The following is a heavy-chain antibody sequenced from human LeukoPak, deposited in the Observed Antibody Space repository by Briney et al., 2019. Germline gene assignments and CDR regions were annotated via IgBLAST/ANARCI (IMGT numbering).Heavy chain of an antibody. J-gene: IGHJ4*02. CDR3: ARRQGPQDY. CDR2: IDPYSGGT. CDR1: GYTFTNFY. Sequence: SVKVSCKTSGYTFTNFYIHWVQQVPGQGLEWMEWIDPYSGGTNYAHKFQGRVTITRNTALRTAYLELRILRSDDTSVYYCARRQGPQDYWGQGTLITVSS. V-gene: IGHV1-2*02. D-gene: IGHD1-14*01.